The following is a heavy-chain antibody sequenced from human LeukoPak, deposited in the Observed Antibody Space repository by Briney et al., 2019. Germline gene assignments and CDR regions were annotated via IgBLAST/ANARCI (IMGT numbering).Heavy chain of an antibody. D-gene: IGHD3-10*01. J-gene: IGHJ4*02. Sequence: ASVKVSCKASGYTFTSNYIHWVRQAPGQGLEWMGMIYPRDGSTSYAQKFQGRVTMTTDTSTSTAYMELRSLRSDDTAVYYCARETAYYYGSGSYSPPRYWGQGTLVTVSS. CDR1: GYTFTSNY. CDR2: IYPRDGST. V-gene: IGHV1-46*01. CDR3: ARETAYYYGSGSYSPPRY.